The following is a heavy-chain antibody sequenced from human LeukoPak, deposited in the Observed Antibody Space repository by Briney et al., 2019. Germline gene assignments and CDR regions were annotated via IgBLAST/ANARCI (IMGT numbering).Heavy chain of an antibody. D-gene: IGHD3-10*01. CDR2: ISDSGRT. CDR3: ARQDIWFGELVV. CDR1: GGAISRSSYY. J-gene: IGHJ6*02. Sequence: SETLSLTCIVSGGAISRSSYYWGWLRQPPGKGLEWIGTISDSGRTYNSPSLKSRVTISVDTSKSQFSLKLRFVTAADTAVYYCARQDIWFGELVVWGQGTTVTVSS. V-gene: IGHV4-39*01.